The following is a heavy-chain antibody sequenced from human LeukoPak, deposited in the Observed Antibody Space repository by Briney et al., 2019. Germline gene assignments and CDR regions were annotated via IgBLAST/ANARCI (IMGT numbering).Heavy chain of an antibody. Sequence: GGSLRLSCAASGFTFSSYSMTWVRQAPGKGLEWVSSISSSSSYIYYADSVKGRFTISRDNAKNSLYLQMNSLRAEDTAVYYCARDPMGTFDYWGQGTLVTVSS. CDR2: ISSSSSYI. D-gene: IGHD1-7*01. CDR1: GFTFSSYS. CDR3: ARDPMGTFDY. V-gene: IGHV3-21*01. J-gene: IGHJ4*02.